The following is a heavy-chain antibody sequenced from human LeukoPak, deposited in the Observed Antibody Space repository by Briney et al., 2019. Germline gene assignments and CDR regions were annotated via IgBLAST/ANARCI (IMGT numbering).Heavy chain of an antibody. CDR3: ARKGYYDSSGYLFDY. CDR1: GGSISSGDYY. D-gene: IGHD3-22*01. J-gene: IGHJ4*02. V-gene: IGHV4-39*01. Sequence: SETLSLTCTVSGGSISSGDYYWSWIRQPPGKGLEWIGSIYYSGSTYYSPSLKSRVTISVDTSKNQFSLKLSSVTAADTAVYYCARKGYYDSSGYLFDYWGQGTLVTVSS. CDR2: IYYSGST.